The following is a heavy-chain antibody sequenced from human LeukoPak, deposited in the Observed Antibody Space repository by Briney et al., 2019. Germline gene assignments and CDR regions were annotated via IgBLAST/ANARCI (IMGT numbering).Heavy chain of an antibody. CDR2: ISDIGSI. CDR3: AGHHPRNTVDF. D-gene: IGHD2-8*02. J-gene: IGHJ4*02. Sequence: SETLSLTCTVSGGPISSYYWSWIRQPPGKGLKWIAYISDIGSINYNPSLKSRVTISLDTSKNQFSLRLSSVTAADTAVYYCAGHHPRNTVDFWGQGTLVTVSS. V-gene: IGHV4-59*08. CDR1: GGPISSYY.